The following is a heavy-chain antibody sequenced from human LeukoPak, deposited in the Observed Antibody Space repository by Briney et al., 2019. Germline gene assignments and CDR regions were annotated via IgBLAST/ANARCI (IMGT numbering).Heavy chain of an antibody. J-gene: IGHJ4*02. CDR2: INHSGST. Sequence: SETLSLTCAVYGGSFSGYYWSWIRQPPGKGLEWIGEINHSGSTNYNASLKSRVTISVDTSKNQFSLKLSSVTAADTAVYYCARLPTYYYDSSGFKVGDNFDYWGQGTLVTVSS. D-gene: IGHD3-22*01. CDR3: ARLPTYYYDSSGFKVGDNFDY. V-gene: IGHV4-34*01. CDR1: GGSFSGYY.